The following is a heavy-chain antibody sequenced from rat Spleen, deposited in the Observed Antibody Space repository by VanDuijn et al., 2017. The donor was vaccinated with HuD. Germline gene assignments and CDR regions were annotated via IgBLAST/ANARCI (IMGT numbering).Heavy chain of an antibody. V-gene: IGHV5-31*01. D-gene: IGHD5-1*01. Sequence: EVQLVESGGGLVQPGRSLKVSCVASGFTFNDYWMTWIRQTPGNGLEWVASITETGDKSYYADSVKGRFTFSRDNAKSTLYLQMDSLRSEDTATYYCTRDRLGANFDYWGQGVMVTVSS. CDR3: TRDRLGANFDY. CDR2: ITETGDKS. J-gene: IGHJ2*01. CDR1: GFTFNDYW.